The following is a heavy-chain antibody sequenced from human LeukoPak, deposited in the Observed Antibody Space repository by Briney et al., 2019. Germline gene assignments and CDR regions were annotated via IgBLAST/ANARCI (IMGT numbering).Heavy chain of an antibody. V-gene: IGHV3-48*03. Sequence: GGSLRLSCAASGFTFSSYEMNWVRQAPGKGLEWVSYISSSGSTKYYADSVKGRFTISRDNAKDSLYLQMNSLRAEDTALYYCARDRRRDGNNYLDYWGQGTRVTVSS. CDR1: GFTFSSYE. D-gene: IGHD5-24*01. CDR3: ARDRRRDGNNYLDY. CDR2: ISSSGSTK. J-gene: IGHJ4*02.